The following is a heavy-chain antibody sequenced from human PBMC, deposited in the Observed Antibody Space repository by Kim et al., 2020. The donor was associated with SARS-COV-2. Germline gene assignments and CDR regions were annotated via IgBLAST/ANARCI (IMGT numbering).Heavy chain of an antibody. CDR3: ARDAINCGGDCYPFDY. Sequence: ASVKVSCKASGYTFTSYYMHWVRQAPGQGFEWMGIINPSGGSTSYAQKFQGRVTMTRDTSTSTVYMELSSLRSEDTAVYYCARDAINCGGDCYPFDYWGQGTLVTVSS. D-gene: IGHD2-21*02. J-gene: IGHJ4*02. V-gene: IGHV1-46*01. CDR1: GYTFTSYY. CDR2: INPSGGST.